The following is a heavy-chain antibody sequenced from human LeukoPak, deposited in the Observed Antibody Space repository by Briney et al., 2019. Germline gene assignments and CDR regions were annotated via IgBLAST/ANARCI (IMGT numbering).Heavy chain of an antibody. J-gene: IGHJ4*02. D-gene: IGHD3-22*01. CDR3: ARARITMIVVDY. Sequence: GGSLRLSCAASGFTFSSYWMSWVRQAPGKGLEWVANIKQDGSEKYYVDSVKGRFTISRDNAKNSLYLHINSLRAEDTAVYHCARARITMIVVDYWGQGTLVTVSS. V-gene: IGHV3-7*01. CDR2: IKQDGSEK. CDR1: GFTFSSYW.